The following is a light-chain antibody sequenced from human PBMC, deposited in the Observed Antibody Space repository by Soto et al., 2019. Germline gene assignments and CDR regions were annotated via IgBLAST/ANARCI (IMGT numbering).Light chain of an antibody. J-gene: IGKJ5*01. CDR2: AAS. CDR3: QQYSSYPHT. V-gene: IGKV1-9*01. CDR1: QGISSY. Sequence: IGLTQSPSYLSVSVGDTDTITCRASQGISSYLAWHQQKPGQAPRLLIYAASTLQSGPPSRFSGSGSGTDSTLTSSILHPEDAATYYWQQYSSYPHTFGQGTGLESK.